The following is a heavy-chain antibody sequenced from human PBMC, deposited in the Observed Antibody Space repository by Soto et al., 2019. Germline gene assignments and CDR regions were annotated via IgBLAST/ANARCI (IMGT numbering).Heavy chain of an antibody. V-gene: IGHV1-69*13. J-gene: IGHJ4*02. CDR1: GGTFSSYA. CDR2: IIPIFGTA. Sequence: GASVKVSCKASGGTFSSYASSWVRQAPGQGLEWMGGIIPIFGTANYAQKFQGRVTITADESTSTAYMELSSLRSEDTAVYYCARDHSSGWTDFDYWGQGTLVTVSS. D-gene: IGHD6-19*01. CDR3: ARDHSSGWTDFDY.